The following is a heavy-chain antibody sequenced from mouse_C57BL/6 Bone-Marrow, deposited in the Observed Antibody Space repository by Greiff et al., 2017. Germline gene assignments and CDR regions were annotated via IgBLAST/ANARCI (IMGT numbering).Heavy chain of an antibody. J-gene: IGHJ3*01. V-gene: IGHV1-7*01. CDR3: ATLYYSNPAWFAY. D-gene: IGHD2-5*01. CDR2: INPSSGYT. Sequence: QVQLQQSGAELAKPGASVKLSCKASGYTFTSYWMHWVKQRPGQGLEWIGYINPSSGYTKYNQKFKDKATLTADKSSSTAYMQLSSLTYEDSAVYYCATLYYSNPAWFAYWGQGTLVTVSA. CDR1: GYTFTSYW.